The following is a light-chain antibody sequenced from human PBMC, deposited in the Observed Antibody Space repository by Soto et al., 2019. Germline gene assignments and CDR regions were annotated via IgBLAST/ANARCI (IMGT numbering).Light chain of an antibody. CDR1: NSDVGAYNY. CDR3: SSYTGSSINTVV. J-gene: IGLJ2*01. Sequence: QSALTQPASVSGSPGQSITISCTGTNSDVGAYNYVSWYQQHSDKAPRLLIYEVNNRPSGVSNRFSGSKSGNTASLTISGLQAEDEADYYCSSYTGSSINTVVFGGGTKLTVL. V-gene: IGLV2-14*01. CDR2: EVN.